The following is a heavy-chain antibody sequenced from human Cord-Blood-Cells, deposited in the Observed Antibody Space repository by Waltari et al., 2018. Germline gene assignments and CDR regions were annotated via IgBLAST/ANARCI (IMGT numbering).Heavy chain of an antibody. CDR3: ATDYYDSSGYYYAFDI. J-gene: IGHJ3*02. CDR2: CDPEDGET. CDR1: RYTLTALS. Sequence: QVHLLQSGAEVKKPGASVKVSCKVSRYTLTALSMQRMRHATGKGLEWMGGCDPEDGETIYAQKFQGRVTMTEDTSTDTAYMELSSLRSEDTAVYYCATDYYDSSGYYYAFDIWGQGTMVTVSS. V-gene: IGHV1-24*01. D-gene: IGHD3-22*01.